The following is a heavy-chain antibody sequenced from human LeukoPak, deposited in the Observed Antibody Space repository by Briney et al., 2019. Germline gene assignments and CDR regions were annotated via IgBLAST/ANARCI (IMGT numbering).Heavy chain of an antibody. V-gene: IGHV3-11*04. J-gene: IGHJ3*02. CDR2: ISTNDDTV. Sequence: GGSLRLSCSASGFTFSDYYMSWIRQAPGKGLEWVSYISTNDDTVYADSVKGRFTISRDNAKNSLYLQMNSLRAEDTAVYYCARARAFDIWGQGTMVTVSS. CDR3: ARARAFDI. CDR1: GFTFSDYY.